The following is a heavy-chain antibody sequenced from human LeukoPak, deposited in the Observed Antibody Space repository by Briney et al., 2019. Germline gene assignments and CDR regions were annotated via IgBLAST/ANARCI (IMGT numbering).Heavy chain of an antibody. V-gene: IGHV3-23*01. CDR3: ARDRGCSGCSCYYAFDI. CDR2: ISGSGGST. J-gene: IGHJ3*02. Sequence: GGSLRLSCAASGFTFSSYAMSWVRQAPGKGLEWVSAISGSGGSTYYADSVKGRFTISRDNSKNTLYLQMNSLRAEDTAVYYCARDRGCSGCSCYYAFDIWGQGTMVTVSS. CDR1: GFTFSSYA. D-gene: IGHD2-15*01.